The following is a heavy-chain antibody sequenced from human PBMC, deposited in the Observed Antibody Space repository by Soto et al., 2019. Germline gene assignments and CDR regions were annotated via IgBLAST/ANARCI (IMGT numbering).Heavy chain of an antibody. CDR1: GFTFDDYA. D-gene: IGHD1-26*01. J-gene: IGHJ4*02. V-gene: IGHV3-9*01. CDR2: ISWNSGSI. Sequence: PVGSLRLSCAASGFTFDDYAMHWVRQAPGKGLEWVSGISWNSGSIGYADSVKGRFTISRDNAKNSLYLQMNSLRAEDTALYYCAKDSGSYPLTFGYWGQGTLVTVSS. CDR3: AKDSGSYPLTFGY.